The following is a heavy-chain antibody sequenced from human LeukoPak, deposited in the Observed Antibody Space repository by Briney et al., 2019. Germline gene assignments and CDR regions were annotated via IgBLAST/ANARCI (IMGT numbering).Heavy chain of an antibody. CDR2: IYPGDSDT. CDR3: AKLNGDLPDY. CDR1: GYSFSTYW. D-gene: IGHD4-17*01. V-gene: IGHV5-51*01. J-gene: IGHJ4*02. Sequence: GASLQISCKGSGYSFSTYWIGWVRQMPGKGLEWMGIIYPGDSDTRYSPSFQGQVTMSVDKSISTAYLEWSSLKASDTAMYYCAKLNGDLPDYWGQGTLVTVSS.